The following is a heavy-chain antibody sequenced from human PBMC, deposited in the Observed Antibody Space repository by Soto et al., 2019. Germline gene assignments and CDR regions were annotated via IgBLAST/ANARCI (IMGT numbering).Heavy chain of an antibody. J-gene: IGHJ6*02. CDR3: ARDYLDSSTLTDYGMDV. Sequence: QAGGSLRLSGAASVFTFSSYEMNWVRQAPGKGLEWVSYISSSGSTIYYADSVKGQFTISRDNAKNSLYLQMNSLRAEDTAVYYCARDYLDSSTLTDYGMDVWGQGTTVTVSS. D-gene: IGHD6-13*01. CDR2: ISSSGSTI. CDR1: VFTFSSYE. V-gene: IGHV3-48*03.